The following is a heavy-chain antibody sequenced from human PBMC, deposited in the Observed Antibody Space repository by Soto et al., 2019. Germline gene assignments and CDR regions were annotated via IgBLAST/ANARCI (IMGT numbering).Heavy chain of an antibody. CDR2: ISGSGGST. CDR1: GLTFSTYV. J-gene: IGHJ4*02. V-gene: IGHV3-23*01. CDR3: AKSASGTTSRFDY. D-gene: IGHD1-1*01. Sequence: EVQLLESGGGLVQPGGSLRLSCAASGLTFSTYVMSWVRQAPGKGLEWVSSISGSGGSTYYADSVKGRFTISRDNSKNTLDLQMNSLRADDTAVYYCAKSASGTTSRFDYWGQGTLVTVSS.